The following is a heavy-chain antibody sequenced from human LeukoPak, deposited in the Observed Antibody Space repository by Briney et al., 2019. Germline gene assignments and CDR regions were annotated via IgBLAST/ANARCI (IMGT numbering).Heavy chain of an antibody. CDR2: IYSDNT. J-gene: IGHJ4*02. V-gene: IGHV3-53*01. CDR1: GFTVSTNS. D-gene: IGHD4/OR15-4a*01. Sequence: GGSLRLSCTVSGFTVSTNSMSWVRQAPGKGLEWVSFIYSDNTHYSDSVKGRFTISRDNSKNTLYLQMNSLRAEDTAVYYCARRTGAYSHPYDYWGQGTLVTVSS. CDR3: ARRTGAYSHPYDY.